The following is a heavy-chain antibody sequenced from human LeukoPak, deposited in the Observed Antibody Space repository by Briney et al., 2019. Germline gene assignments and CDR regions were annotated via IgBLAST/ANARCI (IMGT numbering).Heavy chain of an antibody. CDR2: IYWNDDK. D-gene: IGHD5/OR15-5a*01. CDR3: VHTPYADNVYGNWFDP. J-gene: IGHJ5*02. V-gene: IGHV2-5*01. Sequence: SGPTLVKPTQTLTLTCTFSGFSLSSGGVGLGWVRQPPGKALEWVALIYWNDDKRYKPSLKSRLTITKDTSKNQVVLTMTNMDPVDTATYFCVHTPYADNVYGNWFDPWGQGTRVTVSS. CDR1: GFSLSSGGVG.